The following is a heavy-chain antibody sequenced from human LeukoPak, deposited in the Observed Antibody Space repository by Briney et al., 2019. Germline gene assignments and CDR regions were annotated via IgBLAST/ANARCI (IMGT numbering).Heavy chain of an antibody. J-gene: IGHJ4*02. CDR3: ARARRWLPLDY. Sequence: PSETLSLTCTVSGGSISSYYWSWIRQPAGKGLEWIGRIYTSGSTNYNPYLKSRVTISVDTSKNQFSLKVSSVTAADTAVYYCARARRWLPLDYWGQGTLVTVSS. CDR1: GGSISSYY. D-gene: IGHD5-24*01. CDR2: IYTSGST. V-gene: IGHV4-4*07.